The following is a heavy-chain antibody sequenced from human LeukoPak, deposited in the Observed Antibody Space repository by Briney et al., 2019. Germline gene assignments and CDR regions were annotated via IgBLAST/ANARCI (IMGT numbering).Heavy chain of an antibody. CDR2: ISSSGSTI. Sequence: TGGSLRLSCTASGFTFSDYYMSWIRQAPGKGLEWVSYISSSGSTIYYADSVKGRFTISRDNAKNSLYLQMNSLRAEDTAVYYCARDSGIAARPVDYWGQGTLVTVSS. V-gene: IGHV3-11*01. CDR3: ARDSGIAARPVDY. CDR1: GFTFSDYY. J-gene: IGHJ4*02. D-gene: IGHD6-6*01.